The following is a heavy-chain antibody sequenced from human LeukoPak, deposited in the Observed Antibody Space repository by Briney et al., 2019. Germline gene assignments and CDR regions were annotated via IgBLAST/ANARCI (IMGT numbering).Heavy chain of an antibody. J-gene: IGHJ4*02. Sequence: SGTLSLTCAVSGGSINSNYWWTWVRQSPGKGLEWIGEIYHTGSVNYNLSLESRVTISRDRSKNQFSLMLRSVTAADTAVYYCAKEGFDSWGQGTLVTVSS. CDR1: GGSINSNYW. V-gene: IGHV4-4*02. CDR3: AKEGFDS. CDR2: IYHTGSV.